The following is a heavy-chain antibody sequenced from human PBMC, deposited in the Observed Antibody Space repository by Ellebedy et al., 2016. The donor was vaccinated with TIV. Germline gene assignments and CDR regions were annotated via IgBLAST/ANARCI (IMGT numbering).Heavy chain of an antibody. D-gene: IGHD5-24*01. CDR2: ISYSGTT. Sequence: MPSETLSLTCTVSGGSISSHYWSWIRQTPGKGLEWVGYISYSGTTNYKHSLKSRVSMSWDTSKIRVSLNLSSVTAADTAVYYCARGRDAYPGYFDYWGQGIPVTVSS. V-gene: IGHV4-59*11. CDR1: GGSISSHY. J-gene: IGHJ4*02. CDR3: ARGRDAYPGYFDY.